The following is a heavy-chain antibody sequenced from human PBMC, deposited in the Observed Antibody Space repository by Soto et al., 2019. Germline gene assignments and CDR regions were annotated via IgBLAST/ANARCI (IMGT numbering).Heavy chain of an antibody. CDR2: FSGPGGGT. CDR3: AKYYFGMGG. J-gene: IGHJ6*02. D-gene: IGHD3-10*01. V-gene: IGHV3-23*01. Sequence: EVQLLESGGGLVHLGGSLRLSCAASGFTFSRYAMSWVRQAPGKGLEWVSTFSGPGGGTYYADSVKGRFTISRDNAKNSVYLQMNSLRADDTGVYYCAKYYFGMGGWGQGTTVTGSS. CDR1: GFTFSRYA.